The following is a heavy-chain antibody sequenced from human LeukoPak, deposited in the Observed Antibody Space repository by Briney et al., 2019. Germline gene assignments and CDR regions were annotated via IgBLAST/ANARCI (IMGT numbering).Heavy chain of an antibody. D-gene: IGHD2-2*01. V-gene: IGHV3-21*05. Sequence: GGSLRLSCAASVFTFSRYAMNWVRQAPGKGLEWVSYINTDSSDIHYADSVKGRFTISRDNARNTLYLQLSSLRAEDSGVYYCARDTFQPGLIDSWGQGTLVTVSS. CDR1: VFTFSRYA. J-gene: IGHJ4*02. CDR3: ARDTFQPGLIDS. CDR2: INTDSSDI.